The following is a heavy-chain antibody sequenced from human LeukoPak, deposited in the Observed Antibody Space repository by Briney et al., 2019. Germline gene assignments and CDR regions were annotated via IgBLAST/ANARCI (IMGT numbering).Heavy chain of an antibody. D-gene: IGHD3-9*01. CDR2: INPSGGST. V-gene: IGHV1-46*01. CDR3: AKTGYYGDYYYGMDV. CDR1: GYTFTSYY. Sequence: GASVKVSCKASGYTFTSYYMHWVRQAPGQGLEWMGIINPSGGSTSYAQKFQGRVAMTRDTSTSTVYKELSSLRSEDTAVYYCAKTGYYGDYYYGMDVWGQGTTVTVSS. J-gene: IGHJ6*02.